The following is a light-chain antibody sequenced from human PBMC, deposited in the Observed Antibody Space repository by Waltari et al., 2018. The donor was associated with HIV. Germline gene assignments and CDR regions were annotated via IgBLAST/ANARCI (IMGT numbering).Light chain of an antibody. CDR3: SSYATGNTYV. J-gene: IGLJ1*01. V-gene: IGLV2-23*02. CDR2: EVT. CDR1: NSDIGKYNL. Sequence: QSALTQPASVSGSPGQSITISCTGTNSDIGKYNLVSWYQQHPGKVPKVLIFEVTTRPSGISRRFSGSKSDNTASLTISGLQAEDEADYYCSSYATGNTYVFGTGTSVTVL.